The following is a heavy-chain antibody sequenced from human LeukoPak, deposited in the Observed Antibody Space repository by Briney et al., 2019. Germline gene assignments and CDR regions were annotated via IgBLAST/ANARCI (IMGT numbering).Heavy chain of an antibody. CDR1: GGSISSGDYY. CDR3: ASGRDEVGTFDI. D-gene: IGHD2-21*01. CDR2: IYYSGST. Sequence: SETLSLTCTVSGGSISSGDYYWSWIRQPPGKGLEWIGYIYYSGSTYYNPSLKSRVTISVDTSKNQFSLKLSSVTAADTAVYYCASGRDEVGTFDIWGQGTMVTVSS. J-gene: IGHJ3*02. V-gene: IGHV4-30-4*02.